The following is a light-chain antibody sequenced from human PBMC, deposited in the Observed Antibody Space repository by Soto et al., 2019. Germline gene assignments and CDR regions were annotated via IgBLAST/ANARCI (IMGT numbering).Light chain of an antibody. J-gene: IGLJ1*01. CDR1: DSDVGGYNY. V-gene: IGLV2-8*01. CDR2: EVN. CDR3: SSYAGSSNV. Sequence: QSALTQPRSVSGSPGQSVTISCTGTDSDVGGYNYVSWYQQHPGKAPKLMIYEVNKRPSGVPDRFSGSKSGNTASLTVSGLQAEDEADYYCSSYAGSSNVFGTGTKLTVL.